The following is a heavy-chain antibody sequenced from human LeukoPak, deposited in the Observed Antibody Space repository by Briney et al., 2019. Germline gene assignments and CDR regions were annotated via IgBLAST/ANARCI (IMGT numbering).Heavy chain of an antibody. CDR1: GFSFRSYS. Sequence: GGSLRLSCAASGFSFRSYSMNWVRQAPGKGLEWVSAISGSGGSTYYADSVKGRFTISRDNSKNTLYLQMNSLRAEDTAVYYCARDDCSGGSCYLDYWGQGTLVTVSS. J-gene: IGHJ4*02. V-gene: IGHV3-23*01. CDR3: ARDDCSGGSCYLDY. CDR2: ISGSGGST. D-gene: IGHD2-15*01.